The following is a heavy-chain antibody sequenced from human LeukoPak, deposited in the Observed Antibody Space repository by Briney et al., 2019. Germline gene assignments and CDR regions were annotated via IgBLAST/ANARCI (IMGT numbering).Heavy chain of an antibody. Sequence: SVKVSCKASGGTFSSYAISWVRQAPGRGLEWMGGIIPIFGTANYAQKFQGRVTITADESTSTAYMELSSLRSEDTAVYYCARVDCSSTSCYTSYYFDYWGQGTLVTVSS. CDR2: IIPIFGTA. J-gene: IGHJ4*02. D-gene: IGHD2-2*02. CDR1: GGTFSSYA. CDR3: ARVDCSSTSCYTSYYFDY. V-gene: IGHV1-69*01.